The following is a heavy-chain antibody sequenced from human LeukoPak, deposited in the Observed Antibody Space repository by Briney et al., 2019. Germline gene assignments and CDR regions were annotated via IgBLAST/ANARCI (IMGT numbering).Heavy chain of an antibody. J-gene: IGHJ4*02. Sequence: PGGSLRLSCAASGFTFSSYAMHWVRQAPGKGLEWVAVISYDGSNKYYADSVKGRFTISRDNSKNTLYLQMNSLRAEDTAVYYCARDDGNWGQGTLVTVSS. CDR2: ISYDGSNK. CDR1: GFTFSSYA. V-gene: IGHV3-30*04. CDR3: ARDDGN.